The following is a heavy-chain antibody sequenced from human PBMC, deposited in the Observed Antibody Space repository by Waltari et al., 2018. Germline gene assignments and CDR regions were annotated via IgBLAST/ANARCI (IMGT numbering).Heavy chain of an antibody. D-gene: IGHD3-10*01. CDR3: GFGLWFGELDPEYYFDY. CDR2: MSSGGST. J-gene: IGHJ4*02. Sequence: EVQLVESGGGLVQPGGSLRLSCAASGFTVSSNYMSWVSQAPGKGLGWGEVMSSGGSTYYADSVKGRFTSSRHNSKNTLYLQMNSLRAEDTAVYYCGFGLWFGELDPEYYFDYWGQGTLVTVSS. V-gene: IGHV3-53*04. CDR1: GFTVSSNY.